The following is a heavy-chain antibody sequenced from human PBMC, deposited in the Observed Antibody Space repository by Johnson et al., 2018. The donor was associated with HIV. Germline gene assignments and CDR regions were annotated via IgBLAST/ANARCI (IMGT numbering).Heavy chain of an antibody. D-gene: IGHD2-21*01. CDR3: ATLGVVIATRDAFDI. J-gene: IGHJ3*02. CDR1: GFTFSTYG. Sequence: QVLLVESGGGVVQPGRSLRLSCAASGFTFSTYGMHWVRQAPGKGLEWVSFIRYDGSNKYYADSVKGRFTISRDNSKNTLYLQMNSLKIEDTAVYYCATLGVVIATRDAFDIWGQGTMVTVSS. CDR2: IRYDGSNK. V-gene: IGHV3-33*08.